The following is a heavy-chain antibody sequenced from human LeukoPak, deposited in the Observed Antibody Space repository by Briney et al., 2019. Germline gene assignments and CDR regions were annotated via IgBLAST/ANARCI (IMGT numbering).Heavy chain of an antibody. CDR3: ATTNLFGELLRPYFDY. Sequence: EASVKVSCKASGGTFSSYAISWVRQAPGQGLEWMGGIIPIFGTANYAQKFQGRVTITADKSTSTAYMELSSLRSEDTAVYYCATTNLFGELLRPYFDYWGQGTLVTVSS. J-gene: IGHJ4*02. D-gene: IGHD3-10*01. V-gene: IGHV1-69*06. CDR2: IIPIFGTA. CDR1: GGTFSSYA.